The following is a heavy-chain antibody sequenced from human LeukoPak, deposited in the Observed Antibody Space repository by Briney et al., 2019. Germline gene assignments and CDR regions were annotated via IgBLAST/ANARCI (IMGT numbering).Heavy chain of an antibody. CDR3: VRIPNNAGFPNWFDP. CDR2: ITSSSGNI. D-gene: IGHD3-9*01. V-gene: IGHV3-21*01. J-gene: IGHJ5*02. CDR1: GFSFTYST. Sequence: NTGGSLRLSCAASGFSFTYSTMNWVRLAPGKGLEWVSSITSSSGNIYYSDSVRGQFTVSRDNAKNSLYLQMNSLIAEDSAVYYCVRIPNNAGFPNWFDPWGQGTLVSVSS.